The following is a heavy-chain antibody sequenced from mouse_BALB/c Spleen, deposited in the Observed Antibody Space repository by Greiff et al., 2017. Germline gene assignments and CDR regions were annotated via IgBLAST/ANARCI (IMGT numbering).Heavy chain of an antibody. CDR3: ASKPYTYYFDY. CDR2: IDPANGNT. Sequence: EVQLQESGAELVKPGASVKLSCTASGFNIKDTYMHWVKQRPEQGLEWIGRIDPANGNTKYDPKFQGKATITADTSSNTAYLQLSSLTSEDTAVYYCASKPYTYYFDYWGQGTTLTVSS. CDR1: GFNIKDTY. J-gene: IGHJ2*01. V-gene: IGHV14-3*02.